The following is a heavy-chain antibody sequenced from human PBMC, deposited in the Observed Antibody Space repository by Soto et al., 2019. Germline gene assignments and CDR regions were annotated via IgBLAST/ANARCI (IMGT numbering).Heavy chain of an antibody. J-gene: IGHJ6*02. D-gene: IGHD3-3*01. Sequence: PEESLKISCNGSGYSFTSYWIGWVGQMPWKGLEWMGIIYPGDSDTRYSPSFQGQVTISDDKSISTAYLQWSSLKASDTAMYYCARHRSTSFGVVTPQAYGMDVWGQGTTVTVSS. V-gene: IGHV5-51*01. CDR3: ARHRSTSFGVVTPQAYGMDV. CDR2: IYPGDSDT. CDR1: GYSFTSYW.